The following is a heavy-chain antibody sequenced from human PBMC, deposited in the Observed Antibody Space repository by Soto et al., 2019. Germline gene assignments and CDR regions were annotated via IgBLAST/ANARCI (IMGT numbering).Heavy chain of an antibody. CDR2: IDPTGGRT. CDR1: GYTFENYY. CDR3: ARELQFPHQETGMDV. V-gene: IGHV1-46*02. J-gene: IGHJ6*02. D-gene: IGHD2-15*01. Sequence: QVHLVQSGAAVKKPGASVKVSCKASGYTFENYYVHWVRQAPGQGLEWLAMIDPTGGRTTCAQKFQDRVTVTRDTSTSTVYMELSSLRSNDTALYYCARELQFPHQETGMDVWGQGTTVTVSS.